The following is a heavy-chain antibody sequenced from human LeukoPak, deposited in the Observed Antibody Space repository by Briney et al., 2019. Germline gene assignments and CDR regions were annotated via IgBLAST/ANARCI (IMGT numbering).Heavy chain of an antibody. V-gene: IGHV4-39*01. J-gene: IGHJ6*03. CDR3: ASGYYYDSSGKYYYYMDV. CDR1: GGSISSSSYY. D-gene: IGHD3-22*01. CDR2: IYYSGST. Sequence: SGTLSLTCTVSGGSISSSSYYWGWIRQPPGKGLEWIGSIYYSGSTYYNPSLKSRVTISVDTSKNQFSLKLSSVTAADTAVYYCASGYYYDSSGKYYYYMDVWGKGTTVTVSS.